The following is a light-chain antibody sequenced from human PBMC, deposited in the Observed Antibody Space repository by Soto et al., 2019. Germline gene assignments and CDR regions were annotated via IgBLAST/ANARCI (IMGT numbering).Light chain of an antibody. CDR2: DAS. V-gene: IGKV1-5*01. CDR1: QSVSDW. CDR3: HSRA. Sequence: GDRVTITCRASQSVSDWLAWYQQKPGKAPKLLIYDASRLESAVPSRFSGSGSQTEFTLTISSLHPDDFATYYCHSRAFGQGTRLEI. J-gene: IGKJ5*01.